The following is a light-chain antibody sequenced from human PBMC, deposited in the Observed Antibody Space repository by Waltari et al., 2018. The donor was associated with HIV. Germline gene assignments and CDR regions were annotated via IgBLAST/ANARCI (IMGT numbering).Light chain of an antibody. J-gene: IGKJ1*01. CDR1: QDIRND. CDR3: LHNYNFPWT. V-gene: IGKV1-6*02. Sequence: AIQMTQSPSSLSASVGDRVTITCRASQDIRNDLDWYQQKPGKAPNLLIYAASTLQSGVPSRFSGSGSGTDFTLIINSLQPEDFATYYCLHNYNFPWTFGQGTKVEIK. CDR2: AAS.